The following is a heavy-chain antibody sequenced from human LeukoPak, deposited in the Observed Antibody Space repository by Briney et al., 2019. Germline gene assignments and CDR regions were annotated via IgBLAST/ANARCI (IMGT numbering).Heavy chain of an antibody. V-gene: IGHV3-7*01. CDR3: ASVPCNDGLFNY. CDR1: GFTFSRYW. D-gene: IGHD1-1*01. CDR2: IKQDGSEK. J-gene: IGHJ4*02. Sequence: GGSLRLSCAVSGFTFSRYWMSWVREAPGKGREWVANIKQDGSEKYYVDSVKGRFTISRDNAKSSLYLQMNSLRAEDTAVYYCASVPCNDGLFNYWGQGTLVTVSS.